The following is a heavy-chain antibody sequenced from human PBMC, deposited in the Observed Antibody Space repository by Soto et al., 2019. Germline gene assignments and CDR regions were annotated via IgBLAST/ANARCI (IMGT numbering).Heavy chain of an antibody. J-gene: IGHJ6*02. CDR1: GFTFSSYW. D-gene: IGHD6-19*01. CDR3: ARERPPKAGDYGMDV. Sequence: GGSLRLSCAASGFTFSSYWMHWVRQAPGKGLVWVSRINSDGSSTSYADSVKGRFTISRDNAKNTLYLQMNSLRAEDTAVYYCARERPPKAGDYGMDVWGQGTTVTVS. CDR2: INSDGSST. V-gene: IGHV3-74*01.